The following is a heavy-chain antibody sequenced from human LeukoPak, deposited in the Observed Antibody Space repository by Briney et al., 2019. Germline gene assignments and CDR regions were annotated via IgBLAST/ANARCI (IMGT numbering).Heavy chain of an antibody. V-gene: IGHV3-48*01. Sequence: GGSLRLSCAASGFTFSSYSVNWVRQAPGKGLEWVSYISSSSSTIYYADSVKGRFTISRDNAKNSLYLQMNSLRAEDTAVYYCARDRGYGFDYWGQGTLVTVSS. J-gene: IGHJ4*02. CDR3: ARDRGYGFDY. D-gene: IGHD5-12*01. CDR1: GFTFSSYS. CDR2: ISSSSSTI.